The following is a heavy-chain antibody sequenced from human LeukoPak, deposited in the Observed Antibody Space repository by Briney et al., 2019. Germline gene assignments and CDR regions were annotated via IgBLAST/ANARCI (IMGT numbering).Heavy chain of an antibody. V-gene: IGHV3-21*04. Sequence: GGSLRLSCAASRFTFSSYSMNWVRQAPGKGLEWVSSISSSSSYIYYADSVKGRFTISRDNAKNSLYLQMDSLKTEDTAVYYCTGNYYGSGSYADFDYWGQGTLVTVSS. CDR2: ISSSSSYI. D-gene: IGHD3-10*01. J-gene: IGHJ4*02. CDR1: RFTFSSYS. CDR3: TGNYYGSGSYADFDY.